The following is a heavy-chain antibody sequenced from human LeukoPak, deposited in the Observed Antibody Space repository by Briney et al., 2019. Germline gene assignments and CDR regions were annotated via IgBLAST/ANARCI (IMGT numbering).Heavy chain of an antibody. CDR1: GYTFTNYA. J-gene: IGHJ4*02. D-gene: IGHD2-15*01. CDR2: INTGNGNT. CDR3: VRFPQYCSGGSCRIFDF. Sequence: ASVKVSCKASGYTFTNYAMHWVRQAPGQRLEWMGWINTGNGNTKYSQKMQGRVTIPRDTSASTAYMELDSLKSEDTAVYYCVRFPQYCSGGSCRIFDFWGQGTLVTVSS. V-gene: IGHV1-3*04.